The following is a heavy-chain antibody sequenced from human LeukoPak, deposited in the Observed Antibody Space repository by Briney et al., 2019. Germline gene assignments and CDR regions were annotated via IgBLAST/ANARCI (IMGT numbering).Heavy chain of an antibody. D-gene: IGHD1/OR15-1a*01. V-gene: IGHV4-31*03. CDR2: IYYSGST. CDR1: GGSISSGGYY. Sequence: PSETLSLTCTVSGGSISSGGYYWSWIRQHPGKGLEWIGYIYYSGSTYYNPSLKSRVTISVDTSKNQFALKLSSVTAADTAVYYCARSIIRTRSKFDYWGQGTLVTVSS. CDR3: ARSIIRTRSKFDY. J-gene: IGHJ4*02.